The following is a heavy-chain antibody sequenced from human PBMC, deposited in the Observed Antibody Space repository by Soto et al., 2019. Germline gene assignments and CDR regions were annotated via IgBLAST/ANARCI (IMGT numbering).Heavy chain of an antibody. CDR3: ARAGGIAVAGGFDY. Sequence: GGSLRFSCAASGFTFSSYSMNWVRQAPGKGLEWVSDISSSATTTSYANPVKGRFTISRDDAKNSLYLQMNSLRAEDTAVYYCARAGGIAVAGGFDYWGQGTLVTVSS. J-gene: IGHJ4*02. D-gene: IGHD6-19*01. V-gene: IGHV3-48*01. CDR1: GFTFSSYS. CDR2: ISSSATTT.